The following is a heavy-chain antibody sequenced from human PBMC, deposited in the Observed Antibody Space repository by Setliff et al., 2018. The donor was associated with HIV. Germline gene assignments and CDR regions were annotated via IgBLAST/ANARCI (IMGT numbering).Heavy chain of an antibody. D-gene: IGHD3-16*01. CDR2: IYYDGRT. CDR3: ARGGAVSADFDS. Sequence: PSETLSLTCTVSGGSIRTGAYYWGWIRQPPGKGLEWIGSIYYDGRTFYKPSLKSRLTISVDTSKNQFSLSLNSVPAAATAVYLCARGGAVSADFDSWGQGTLVTVSS. V-gene: IGHV4-39*07. J-gene: IGHJ5*01. CDR1: GGSIRTGAYY.